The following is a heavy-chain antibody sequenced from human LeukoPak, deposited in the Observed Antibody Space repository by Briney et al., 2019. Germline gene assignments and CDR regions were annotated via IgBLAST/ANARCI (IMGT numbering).Heavy chain of an antibody. J-gene: IGHJ4*02. CDR2: INPNSGGT. Sequence: ASVKVSCKASGYTFTGYYMHWVRQAPGQGLEWMGWINPNSGGTNYAQKFQGRVTMTRDTSISTAYMELSRLRSDDTAVYYCATYYYGSGSYYRTFDYWGQGTLATVSS. CDR1: GYTFTGYY. CDR3: ATYYYGSGSYYRTFDY. D-gene: IGHD3-10*01. V-gene: IGHV1-2*02.